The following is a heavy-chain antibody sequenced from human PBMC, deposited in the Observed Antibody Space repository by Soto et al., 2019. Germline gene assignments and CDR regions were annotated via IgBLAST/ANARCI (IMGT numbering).Heavy chain of an antibody. Sequence: QVQLVQSGAEVKKPGASVKVSCKASGYTFTGYYMHWVRQAPGQGLEWMGWINPNSGGTNYAQKFQGWVTMTRDTSISTAYMELSRLRSDDTDVYYCARGEYYDILTGLDYYYYGMDVWGQGTTVTVSS. D-gene: IGHD3-9*01. V-gene: IGHV1-2*04. CDR2: INPNSGGT. CDR3: ARGEYYDILTGLDYYYYGMDV. CDR1: GYTFTGYY. J-gene: IGHJ6*02.